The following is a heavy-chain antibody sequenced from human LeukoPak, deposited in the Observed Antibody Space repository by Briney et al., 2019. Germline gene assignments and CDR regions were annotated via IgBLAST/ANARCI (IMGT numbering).Heavy chain of an antibody. CDR3: ARDGRGSSSWYPYNWFDP. V-gene: IGHV4-34*01. CDR2: IYYSGST. Sequence: SETLSLTCAVYGGSFSGYYWSWIRQPPGKGLEWIGSIYYSGSTYYNPSLKSRVTISVDTSKNQFSLKLSSVTAADTAVYYCARDGRGSSSWYPYNWFDPWGQGTLVTVSS. CDR1: GGSFSGYY. J-gene: IGHJ5*02. D-gene: IGHD6-13*01.